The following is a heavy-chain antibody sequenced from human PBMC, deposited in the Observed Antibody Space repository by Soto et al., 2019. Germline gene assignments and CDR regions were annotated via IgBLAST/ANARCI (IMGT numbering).Heavy chain of an antibody. J-gene: IGHJ5*01. CDR1: GGSISSYY. Sequence: QVQLQESDPGLVKPSETLSLTCTVSGGSISSYYWSWIRQPPGKGLEWIGFIFYSGSTSYNPSLKCRVTISIDTSEYQFSLKLNSVTAADTAVYYCASMIGDPVLSFDSWGQGTLVAVSS. CDR2: IFYSGST. D-gene: IGHD3-10*02. V-gene: IGHV4-59*01. CDR3: ASMIGDPVLSFDS.